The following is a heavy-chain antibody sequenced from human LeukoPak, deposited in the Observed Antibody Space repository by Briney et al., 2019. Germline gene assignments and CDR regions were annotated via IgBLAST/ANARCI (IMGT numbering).Heavy chain of an antibody. J-gene: IGHJ4*02. V-gene: IGHV3-23*01. CDR2: LRGDGET. Sequence: WGSLRLSCAASGFTFSDYAMSWVRQPPAGGLEWVSSLRGDGETFYADSVKGRFTLSRDESRNTVYLHLNNLRVEDTAVYYCAKESWVSTADAVFWGQGTLVTVSS. CDR1: GFTFSDYA. CDR3: AKESWVSTADAVF. D-gene: IGHD3-16*01.